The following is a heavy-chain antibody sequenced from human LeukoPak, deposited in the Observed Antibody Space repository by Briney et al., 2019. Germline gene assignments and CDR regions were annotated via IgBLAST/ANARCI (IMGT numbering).Heavy chain of an antibody. J-gene: IGHJ4*02. Sequence: GGSLRLSCAASGFTLSSYEMNWVRLAPGKGLEWISYISRTGNSIYYADSVKGRFTISRDSAKNSLYLQMNSLRAEDTAVYYCARGPYSSNWYVDCWGQGTLVTVAS. V-gene: IGHV3-48*03. CDR1: GFTLSSYE. CDR2: ISRTGNSI. CDR3: ARGPYSSNWYVDC. D-gene: IGHD6-13*01.